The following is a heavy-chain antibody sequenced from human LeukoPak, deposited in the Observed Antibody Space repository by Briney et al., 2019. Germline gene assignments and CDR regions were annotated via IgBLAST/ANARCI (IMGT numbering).Heavy chain of an antibody. V-gene: IGHV1-18*01. CDR2: ISAYNGNT. D-gene: IGHD3-3*01. Sequence: ASVKVSCKASGYTFTSYDINWVRQATGQGPEWMGWISAYNGNTNYVQKFRGRVTMTTDTSATTAYMDLSSLRSDDTAVYYCARHTTIFGVAIIDIWGQGTMVTVSS. J-gene: IGHJ3*02. CDR1: GYTFTSYD. CDR3: ARHTTIFGVAIIDI.